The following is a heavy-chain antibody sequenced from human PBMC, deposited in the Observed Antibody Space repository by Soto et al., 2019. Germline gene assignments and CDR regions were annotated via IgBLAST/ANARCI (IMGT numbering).Heavy chain of an antibody. CDR1: GFTFSNYW. Sequence: GGSLRLSCAASGFTFSNYWMSWVRQAPGKGLEWVANVKQDGSRKFYVDSVKGRFTVSRDNAKNSLYLQLTSLRDEDTAVYYCARDPAGIVGATPTQYYYGMDVWGQGTTVTVSS. J-gene: IGHJ6*02. CDR2: VKQDGSRK. D-gene: IGHD1-26*01. CDR3: ARDPAGIVGATPTQYYYGMDV. V-gene: IGHV3-7*01.